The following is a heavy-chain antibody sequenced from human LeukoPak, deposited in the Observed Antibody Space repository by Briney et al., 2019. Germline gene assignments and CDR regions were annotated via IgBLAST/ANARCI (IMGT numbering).Heavy chain of an antibody. V-gene: IGHV1-18*04. CDR3: ARAGGTSTWVFDD. CDR2: ISTYNGDT. J-gene: IGHJ4*02. Sequence: ASVKVSCKTSNYIFASYGISWLRQAPGQGLEWMGWISTYNGDTKFAQNLQGRLTVTTDTSTRTVYMELRSLRSDDTAVYYCARAGGTSTWVFDDWGQGTLVTVSS. CDR1: NYIFASYG. D-gene: IGHD1-7*01.